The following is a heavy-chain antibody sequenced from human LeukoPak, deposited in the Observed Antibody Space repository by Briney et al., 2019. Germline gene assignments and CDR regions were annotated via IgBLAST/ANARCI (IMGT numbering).Heavy chain of an antibody. J-gene: IGHJ5*02. CDR2: IKTDGSEK. CDR1: GFTFSSYW. CDR3: ARDYTGYFP. V-gene: IGHV3-7*03. D-gene: IGHD3-9*01. Sequence: GRSLRLSCEASGFTFSSYWMSWVRQAPGKGLEWVAHIKTDGSEKYYVDSVKGRFTISRDNAKNSLYLQMNSLRAEDTAVYYCARDYTGYFPWGQGTLVIVSS.